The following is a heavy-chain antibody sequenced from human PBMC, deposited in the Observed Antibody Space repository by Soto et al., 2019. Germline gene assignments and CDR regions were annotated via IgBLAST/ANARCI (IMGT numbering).Heavy chain of an antibody. D-gene: IGHD3-9*01. V-gene: IGHV3-23*01. CDR3: AKEGNVLTGYYIEKDAFDI. J-gene: IGHJ3*02. CDR2: ISGSGGST. Sequence: GGSLRLSCAASGFTFSSYAMSWVRQAPGKGLEWVSAISGSGGSTYYEDSVKGRFTISRDNSKNTLYLQMNNLRAEETAVNYCAKEGNVLTGYYIEKDAFDIWGQGTMVTVSS. CDR1: GFTFSSYA.